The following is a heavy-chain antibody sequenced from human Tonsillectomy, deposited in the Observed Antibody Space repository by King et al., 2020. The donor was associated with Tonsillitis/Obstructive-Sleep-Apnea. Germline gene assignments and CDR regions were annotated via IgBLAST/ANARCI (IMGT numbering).Heavy chain of an antibody. J-gene: IGHJ3*02. CDR1: GFTFSNSG. D-gene: IGHD5-18*01. CDR2: IWFDGSNK. V-gene: IGHV3-33*06. CDR3: ANDRGFTYGPSDAFDI. Sequence: VQLVESGGGVVQPGRSLRLSCAASGFTFSNSGMHWVRQAPGKGLEGVAVIWFDGSNKYYTDSVKGRFTISRDNSKNTLYLQMNSLRAEDTAVYYCANDRGFTYGPSDAFDIWGQGTMVTVSS.